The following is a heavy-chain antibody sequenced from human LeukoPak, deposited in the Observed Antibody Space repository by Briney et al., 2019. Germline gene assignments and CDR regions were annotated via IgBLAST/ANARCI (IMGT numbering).Heavy chain of an antibody. V-gene: IGHV1-69*06. CDR2: IIPIFGTA. CDR1: GYTFTGHY. CDR3: ARGAEMATIEAYFDY. J-gene: IGHJ4*02. D-gene: IGHD5-24*01. Sequence: ASVKVSCKASGYTFTGHYMHWVRQAPGQGLEWMGGIIPIFGTANYAQKFQGRVTITADKSTSTAYMELSSLRSEDTAVYYCARGAEMATIEAYFDYWGQGTLVTVSS.